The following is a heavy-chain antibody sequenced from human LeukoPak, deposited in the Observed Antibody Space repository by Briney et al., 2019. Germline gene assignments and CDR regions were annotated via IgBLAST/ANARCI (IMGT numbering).Heavy chain of an antibody. CDR2: TSGSGGST. V-gene: IGHV3-23*01. D-gene: IGHD1-26*01. CDR1: GFTFSSYA. J-gene: IGHJ5*02. Sequence: PGGSLRLSCAASGFTFSSYAMSWVRQAPGKGLEWVSATSGSGGSTYYADSVKGRFTISRDNSKNTLYLQMNSLRAEDTAVYYCAKSGSYYPHYNWFDPWGQGTLVTVSS. CDR3: AKSGSYYPHYNWFDP.